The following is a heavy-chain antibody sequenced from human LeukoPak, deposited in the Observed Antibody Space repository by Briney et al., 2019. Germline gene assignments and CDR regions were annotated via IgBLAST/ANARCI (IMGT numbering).Heavy chain of an antibody. D-gene: IGHD3-3*01. Sequence: SETLSLTCTVSGGSISSSSYYWDWIRQPPGKGLEWIGSISYSGSTYYNPSLKSRVTISVDTSKNQFSLRLSSVTAADTAVYYCARRSGFWSGYYLFDCWGQGTLVTVSS. V-gene: IGHV4-39*01. J-gene: IGHJ4*02. CDR1: GGSISSSSYY. CDR3: ARRSGFWSGYYLFDC. CDR2: ISYSGST.